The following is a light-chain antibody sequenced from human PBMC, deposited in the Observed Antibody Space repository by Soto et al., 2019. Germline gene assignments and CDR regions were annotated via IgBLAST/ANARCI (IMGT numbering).Light chain of an antibody. J-gene: IGKJ4*01. V-gene: IGKV3-20*01. Sequence: EIVLTQSPASLSLSPRERGTLSCRASQSVSSSYLAWYQQKNGQAPRLLIYGTSVRATGIADRFSGSGSGKDFTLTISRLEREDFAAYYCHHYGTSPLTFGGGTKVE. CDR3: HHYGTSPLT. CDR1: QSVSSSY. CDR2: GTS.